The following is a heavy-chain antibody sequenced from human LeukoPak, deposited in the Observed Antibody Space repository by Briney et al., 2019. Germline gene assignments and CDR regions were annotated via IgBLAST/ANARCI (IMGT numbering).Heavy chain of an antibody. D-gene: IGHD3-9*01. CDR3: ARDLKHYDILTGYKADY. J-gene: IGHJ4*02. CDR2: ISSSGSTI. CDR1: GFTFSSYE. V-gene: IGHV3-48*03. Sequence: GGSLRLSCAASGFTFSSYEMNWVRQAPGKGLEWVSYISSSGSTIYYADSVKGRFTISRDNAKNSLYLQMNSLRAEDAAVYYCARDLKHYDILTGYKADYWGQGTLVTVSS.